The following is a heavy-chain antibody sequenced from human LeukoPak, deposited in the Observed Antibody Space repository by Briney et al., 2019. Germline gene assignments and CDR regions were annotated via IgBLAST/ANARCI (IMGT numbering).Heavy chain of an antibody. D-gene: IGHD3-10*01. V-gene: IGHV4-59*08. Sequence: SETLSLTCTVSGGSISSYYWSWIRQPPGKGLEWIGYIYYSGSTNYNPSLKSRVTISVDTSKNQFSLKLSSVTAADTAVYYCARAGRVSYYYYMDVWGKGTTVTVSS. J-gene: IGHJ6*03. CDR3: ARAGRVSYYYYMDV. CDR1: GGSISSYY. CDR2: IYYSGST.